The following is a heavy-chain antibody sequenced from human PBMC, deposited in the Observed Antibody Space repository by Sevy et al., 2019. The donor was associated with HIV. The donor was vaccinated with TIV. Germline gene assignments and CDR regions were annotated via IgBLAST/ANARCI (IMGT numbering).Heavy chain of an antibody. D-gene: IGHD3-16*01. CDR1: GFTFSSYS. CDR2: ISSSSSYI. J-gene: IGHJ4*02. V-gene: IGHV3-21*01. CDR3: ARERDDYVGFDY. Sequence: GGSLRLSCAASGFTFSSYSMNWVRQAPGKGLEWVSSISSSSSYIYYADSVKGRFTISRDNAKNSLYLQMNSLRAEDTAVYYCARERDDYVGFDYWGQRTLVTVSS.